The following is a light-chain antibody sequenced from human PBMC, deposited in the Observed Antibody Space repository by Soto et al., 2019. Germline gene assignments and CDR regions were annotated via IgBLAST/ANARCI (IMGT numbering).Light chain of an antibody. V-gene: IGKV3-20*01. Sequence: EIVLTQSRDTLSLSPGERATLSCTASESVTSSCLAWYQRKPGQAPRLLIHTTSTRATDIPDRFSGSGSGTDFTLTISRLEPEDFAVYYCQQCGGSPLFSFGPGTRVDI. J-gene: IGKJ3*01. CDR1: ESVTSSC. CDR3: QQCGGSPLFS. CDR2: TTS.